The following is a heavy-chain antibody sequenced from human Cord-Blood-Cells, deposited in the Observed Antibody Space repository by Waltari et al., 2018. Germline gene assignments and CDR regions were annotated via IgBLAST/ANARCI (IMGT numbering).Heavy chain of an antibody. CDR2: INHRGST. CDR3: ARATLTQYGSGSYYPDY. D-gene: IGHD3-10*01. V-gene: IGHV4-34*01. J-gene: IGHJ4*02. CDR1: GGSFSGYY. Sequence: QVQLQQWGAGLLKPSETLSLTCAVYGGSFSGYYWSWIRQPPGKGLEWIGEINHRGSTNYNPSLKRRVTISVDTSKNQFSLKLSSVAAADTAVYYCARATLTQYGSGSYYPDYWGQGTLVTVSS.